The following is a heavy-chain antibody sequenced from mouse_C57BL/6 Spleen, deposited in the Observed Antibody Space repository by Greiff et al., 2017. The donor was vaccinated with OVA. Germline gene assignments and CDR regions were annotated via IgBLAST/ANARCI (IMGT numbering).Heavy chain of an antibody. CDR3: ARGVEGGNSAWFAY. CDR2: IYPGSGNT. V-gene: IGHV1-76*01. J-gene: IGHJ3*01. Sequence: VQLQQSGAELVRPGASVKLSCKASGYTFTDYYINWVKQRPGQGLEWIARIYPGSGNTYYNEKFKGKATLTAEKSSSTAYMQLSSLTSEDSAVYFGARGVEGGNSAWFAYWGQGTLVTVSA. CDR1: GYTFTDYY. D-gene: IGHD2-1*01.